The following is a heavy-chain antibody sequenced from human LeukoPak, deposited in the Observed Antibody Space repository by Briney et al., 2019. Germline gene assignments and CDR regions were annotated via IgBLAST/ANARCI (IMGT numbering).Heavy chain of an antibody. J-gene: IGHJ4*02. CDR2: ISSSSSTI. CDR1: GFTFGSYS. D-gene: IGHD2-2*01. Sequence: PGGSLRLSCVASGFTFGSYSMNWVRQAPGKGLEWVSYISSSSSTIYYADSVKGRFTISRDNSKNTLYLQMTSLRAEDTAVYYCAKEYCSTTNCLGDWGLGTLVTVSS. CDR3: AKEYCSTTNCLGD. V-gene: IGHV3-48*01.